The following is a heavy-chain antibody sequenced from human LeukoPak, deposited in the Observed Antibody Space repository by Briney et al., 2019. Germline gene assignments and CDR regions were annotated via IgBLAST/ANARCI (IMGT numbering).Heavy chain of an antibody. CDR1: GFTFSDYY. V-gene: IGHV3-7*01. Sequence: PGGSLRLSCAASGFTFSDYYMNWIRQASGKGLEWVANIKQDGSEKYYVDSVKGRFTISRDNAKNSLYLQMNSLRAEDMAVYYCAKAQRIVVVTATEEVEVWDAFDIWGQGTMVTVSS. D-gene: IGHD2-21*02. CDR2: IKQDGSEK. J-gene: IGHJ3*02. CDR3: AKAQRIVVVTATEEVEVWDAFDI.